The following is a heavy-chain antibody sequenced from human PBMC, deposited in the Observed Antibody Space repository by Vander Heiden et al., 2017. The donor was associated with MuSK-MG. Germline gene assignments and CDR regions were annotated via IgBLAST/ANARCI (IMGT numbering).Heavy chain of an antibody. CDR3: ARLPTAYGANWFDP. V-gene: IGHV1-69*04. J-gene: IGHJ5*02. D-gene: IGHD4-17*01. Sequence: QVQLVQSGAEVTKPGSSVKVSCKASGGTFSSYSISWVRQAPGQGLEWMGGIIPILGIANYAQKFQGRVTITADESTSTAYMELSSLRSEDTAVYYCARLPTAYGANWFDPWGQGTLVTVSS. CDR2: IIPILGIA. CDR1: GGTFSSYS.